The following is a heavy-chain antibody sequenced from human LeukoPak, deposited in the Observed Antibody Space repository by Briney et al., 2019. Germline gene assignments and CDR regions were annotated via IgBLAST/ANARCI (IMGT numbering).Heavy chain of an antibody. CDR2: IYTSGST. V-gene: IGHV4-4*07. Sequence: KPSETLSLTCTGSGGSISSYYWGWIRQPAREGMEWVWRIYTSGSTNYNPSLKSRVTMSVDTSKNQFSLKLSSVTAADTAVYYCARDLRSGYDLSWFDPWGQGTLVTVSS. CDR1: GGSISSYY. J-gene: IGHJ5*02. D-gene: IGHD5-12*01. CDR3: ARDLRSGYDLSWFDP.